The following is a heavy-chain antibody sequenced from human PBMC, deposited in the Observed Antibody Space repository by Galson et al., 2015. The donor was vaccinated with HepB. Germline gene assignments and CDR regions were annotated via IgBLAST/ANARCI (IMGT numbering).Heavy chain of an antibody. CDR2: ISYDGSNT. J-gene: IGHJ6*02. Sequence: SLRLSCAASGFTFSNYGIHWVRQAPGKGLEWVGVISYDGSNTYYAGSVKGRFTISRDNSKNTLYLQMISLRAEDTAVYYCAKDIVGVTRAYYYYGMDVWGQGTTVTVSS. CDR3: AKDIVGVTRAYYYYGMDV. V-gene: IGHV3-30*18. CDR1: GFTFSNYG. D-gene: IGHD1-26*01.